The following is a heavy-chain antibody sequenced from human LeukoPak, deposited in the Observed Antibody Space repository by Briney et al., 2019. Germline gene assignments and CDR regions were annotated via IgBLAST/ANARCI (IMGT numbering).Heavy chain of an antibody. CDR2: INLKSGGT. D-gene: IGHD6-19*01. CDR3: ARDGSNSGWQGWVDY. Sequence: ASVKVSCKASGYTFTGYYMHWVRQAPGQGREWMGWINLKSGGTNYAQKFQGRVTMTRDTSINTAYMELSRLTSDDTAVYYCARDGSNSGWQGWVDYWGQGTLVTVSS. V-gene: IGHV1-2*02. CDR1: GYTFTGYY. J-gene: IGHJ4*02.